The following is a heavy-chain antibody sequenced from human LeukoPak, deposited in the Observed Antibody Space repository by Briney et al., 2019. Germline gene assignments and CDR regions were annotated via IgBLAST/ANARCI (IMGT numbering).Heavy chain of an antibody. CDR2: IYYSGST. CDR3: ASSGVGYYDSSGYRDY. CDR1: GGSISSGGYY. Sequence: SETLPLTCTVSGGSISSGGYYWSWIRQHPGKGLEWIGYIYYSGSTYYNPSLKSRVTISVDTSKNQFSLKLSSVTAADTAVYYCASSGVGYYDSSGYRDYWGQGTLVTVSS. D-gene: IGHD3-22*01. V-gene: IGHV4-31*03. J-gene: IGHJ4*02.